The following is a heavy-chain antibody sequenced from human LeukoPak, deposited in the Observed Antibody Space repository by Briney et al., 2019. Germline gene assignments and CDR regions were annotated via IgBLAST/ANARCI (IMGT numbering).Heavy chain of an antibody. J-gene: IGHJ4*02. Sequence: GGSLRLSCAASGFTFSSYSMNWVRQASGKGLEWVSSISSSSSYIYYADSVKGRFTISRDNAKNSLYLQMNSLRAEDTAVYYCARDGNGLFDYWGQGTLVTVSS. D-gene: IGHD1-1*01. CDR2: ISSSSSYI. CDR3: ARDGNGLFDY. CDR1: GFTFSSYS. V-gene: IGHV3-21*01.